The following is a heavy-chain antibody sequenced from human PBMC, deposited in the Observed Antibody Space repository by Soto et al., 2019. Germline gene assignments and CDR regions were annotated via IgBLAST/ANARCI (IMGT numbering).Heavy chain of an antibody. CDR3: ARTYVVVGQFENWFDH. D-gene: IGHD2-15*01. CDR1: GGSISSYY. V-gene: IGHV4-59*12. Sequence: SETLSLTCTVSGGSISSYYWSWIRQPPGKGLEWIGYIYYSGSTNYNPSLKSRVTISVDTSKNQFSLKLSSVTAADTAVYYCARTYVVVGQFENWFDHWGQGSLVTVSS. J-gene: IGHJ5*02. CDR2: IYYSGST.